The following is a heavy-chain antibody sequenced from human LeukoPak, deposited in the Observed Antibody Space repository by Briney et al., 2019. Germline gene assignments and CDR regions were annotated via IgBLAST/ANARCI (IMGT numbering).Heavy chain of an antibody. J-gene: IGHJ4*02. D-gene: IGHD3-10*01. Sequence: SVKVSCKASGGTFSIYAISWVRQAPGPGLEWMGGIIPIFGTANYAQKFQVRVTITTDESTSTAYMELSSLRSEDTDVYYCAVTMVRGVITRYYFDYWGQGTLVTVSS. CDR2: IIPIFGTA. CDR1: GGTFSIYA. CDR3: AVTMVRGVITRYYFDY. V-gene: IGHV1-69*05.